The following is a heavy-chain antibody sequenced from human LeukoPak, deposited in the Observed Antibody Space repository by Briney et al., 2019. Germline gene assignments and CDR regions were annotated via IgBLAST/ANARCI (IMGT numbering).Heavy chain of an antibody. V-gene: IGHV1-18*04. J-gene: IGHJ4*02. CDR2: ISSYNGKT. D-gene: IGHD3-16*01. CDR1: GYTFTNYY. Sequence: ASVKVSCKASGYTFTNYYLHWLRQAPGQGLEWMGWISSYNGKTNYAQKFQGRLTMTTDTSTSTAYMELRSLTSDDTAVYYCARDITVVSLASIGFDYWSQGTVVTVSS. CDR3: ARDITVVSLASIGFDY.